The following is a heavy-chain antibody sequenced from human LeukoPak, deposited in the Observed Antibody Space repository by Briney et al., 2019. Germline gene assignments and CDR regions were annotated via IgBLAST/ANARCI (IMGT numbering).Heavy chain of an antibody. J-gene: IGHJ6*04. CDR1: GFTLSSNY. CDR2: IYSGGST. D-gene: IGHD4-17*01. V-gene: IGHV3-53*01. Sequence: GGSLRLSCAASGFTLSSNYMSWVRQAPGKGLEWVSVIYSGGSTYYPDSVTGRFTISRDNSKNTLYLQLNSLRAEDTAVYYCARGYGDYLYYYYGMDVWGKGTTVTVSS. CDR3: ARGYGDYLYYYYGMDV.